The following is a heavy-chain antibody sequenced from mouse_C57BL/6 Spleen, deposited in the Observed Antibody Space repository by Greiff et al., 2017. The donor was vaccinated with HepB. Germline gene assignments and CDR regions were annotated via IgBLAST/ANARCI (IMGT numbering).Heavy chain of an antibody. CDR3: ARPGDGYYGY. CDR1: GFTFSDYG. V-gene: IGHV5-17*01. Sequence: VQLQQSGGGLVKPGGSLKLSCAASGFTFSDYGMHWVRQAPEKGLEWVAYISSGSSTIYYADTVKGRFTISRDNAKNTLFLQMTSLRSEDTAMYYCARPGDGYYGYWGQGTTLTVSS. J-gene: IGHJ2*01. D-gene: IGHD2-3*01. CDR2: ISSGSSTI.